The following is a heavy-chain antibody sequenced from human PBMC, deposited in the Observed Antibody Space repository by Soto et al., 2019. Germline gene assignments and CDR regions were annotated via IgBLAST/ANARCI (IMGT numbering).Heavy chain of an antibody. CDR1: AFTFSAYG. CDR2: IWHDGSNE. J-gene: IGHJ2*01. D-gene: IGHD2-15*01. Sequence: QVHLVESGGGVVQPGRSLRLSCAASAFTFSAYGMHWVRQAPGKGLEWVALIWHDGSNEHYADSVKGRFIISRDNSKSTLYLQMNSLRDEDTAVYFCARGADCSGGSCFWGFFDLWGRGTLVTVSS. V-gene: IGHV3-33*01. CDR3: ARGADCSGGSCFWGFFDL.